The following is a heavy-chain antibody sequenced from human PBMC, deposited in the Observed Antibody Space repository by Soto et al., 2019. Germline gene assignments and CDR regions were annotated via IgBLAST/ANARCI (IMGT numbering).Heavy chain of an antibody. V-gene: IGHV1-69*04. CDR2: IIPILGIA. J-gene: IGHJ6*03. Sequence: EASVKVSCKASGGTFSSYTISWVRQAPGQGLEWMGRIIPILGIANYAQKFQGRVTITADKSTSTAYMELSSLRSEDTAVYYCARDLELNYYYYYMDVWGKGTTVTVSS. CDR1: GGTFSSYT. CDR3: ARDLELNYYYYYMDV. D-gene: IGHD1-7*01.